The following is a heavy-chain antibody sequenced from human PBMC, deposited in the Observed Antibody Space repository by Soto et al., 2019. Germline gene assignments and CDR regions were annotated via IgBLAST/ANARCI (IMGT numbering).Heavy chain of an antibody. Sequence: QVQLQESGPGLVKPSETLSLTCTVSSDSIAGENWWSWVRQPPGMGLEWFGEIFHTGGTNYNPSPSSRVTMEVYKSKNQFSLKLISATAADTAVYYCARVFSSGSGWMYYFDFWGQGTLVSVSS. CDR2: IFHTGGT. CDR1: SDSIAGENW. J-gene: IGHJ4*02. D-gene: IGHD6-25*01. CDR3: ARVFSSGSGWMYYFDF. V-gene: IGHV4-4*02.